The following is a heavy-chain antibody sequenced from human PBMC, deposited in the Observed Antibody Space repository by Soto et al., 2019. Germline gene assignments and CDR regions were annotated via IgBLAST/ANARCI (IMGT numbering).Heavy chain of an antibody. CDR1: GFSFSSYG. Sequence: HPGWSLRLSCAASGFSFSSYGMHWVRQAPGKGLEWVAVISYDGNNKYYADSVKGRFTISRDNSKNTLYLQMNSLRAEDTAVYYCAKGKRVGAPLNAWFDYWGQGTLVTVSS. CDR2: ISYDGNNK. CDR3: AKGKRVGAPLNAWFDY. D-gene: IGHD1-26*01. J-gene: IGHJ4*02. V-gene: IGHV3-30*18.